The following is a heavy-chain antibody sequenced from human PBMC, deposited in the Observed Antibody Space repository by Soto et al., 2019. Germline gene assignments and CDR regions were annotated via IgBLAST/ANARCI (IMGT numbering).Heavy chain of an antibody. D-gene: IGHD4-17*01. CDR3: ARLPWADYGGIFDP. CDR2: IYYSGST. CDR1: GGSISNYY. Sequence: PSETLSLTCTVSGGSISNYYWSWIRHPPGKKLEWIGYIYYSGSTNYNPSLKSRVTISVDTSKNQFSLKLYSVTTADTAMYYCARLPWADYGGIFDPWDQGTLVTVSS. V-gene: IGHV4-59*01. J-gene: IGHJ5*02.